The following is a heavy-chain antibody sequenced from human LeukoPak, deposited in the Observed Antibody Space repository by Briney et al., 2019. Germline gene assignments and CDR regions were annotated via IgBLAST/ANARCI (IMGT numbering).Heavy chain of an antibody. Sequence: GGSLRLSCAASGLTFSIYSMNWVRQAPGKGLEWVSSISSSSSYIYYADSVKGRFTISRDNAKNSLYLQMNSLRAEDTAVYYCGRGVYYYDSSGYYYFDYWGQGTLVTVSS. CDR1: GLTFSIYS. V-gene: IGHV3-21*01. D-gene: IGHD3-22*01. CDR3: GRGVYYYDSSGYYYFDY. J-gene: IGHJ4*02. CDR2: ISSSSSYI.